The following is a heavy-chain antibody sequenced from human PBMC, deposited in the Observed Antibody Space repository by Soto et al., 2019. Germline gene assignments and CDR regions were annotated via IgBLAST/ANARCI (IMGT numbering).Heavy chain of an antibody. CDR3: ARDRANWFDP. V-gene: IGHV3-30*03. CDR2: ISYDGSNK. Sequence: GGSLRLSCAASGFTFSSYGMHWVRQAPGKGLEWVAVISYDGSNKYYADPVKGRFTISRDNSKNTLYLRMNSLRSEDTAVYYCARDRANWFDPWSQGTLVTVSS. CDR1: GFTFSSYG. J-gene: IGHJ5*02.